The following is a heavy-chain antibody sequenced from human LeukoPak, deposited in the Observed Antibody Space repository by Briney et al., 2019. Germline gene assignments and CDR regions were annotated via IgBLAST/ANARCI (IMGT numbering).Heavy chain of an antibody. CDR3: ARGQSYYYDSSGYKPGAFDI. V-gene: IGHV4-30-2*01. J-gene: IGHJ3*02. Sequence: SQTLSLTCAVSGGSISSGGYSWSWIRQPPGKGLEWIGYIYHSGSTYYNPSLKSRVTISVDRSKNQFSLKLSSVTAAYTAVYYCARGQSYYYDSSGYKPGAFDIWGQGTMVTVSS. CDR1: GGSISSGGYS. D-gene: IGHD3-22*01. CDR2: IYHSGST.